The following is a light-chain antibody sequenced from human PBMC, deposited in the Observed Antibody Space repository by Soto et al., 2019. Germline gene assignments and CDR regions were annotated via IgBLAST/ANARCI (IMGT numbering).Light chain of an antibody. CDR1: QYINTR. CDR2: QTS. Sequence: EIVFTRSSATLTSFPVDRVTLSCRASQYINTRLDWYQHRPGQAPRLLISQTSSRAAGSPARFSASGTGTDFTLVISRLDPDDFAVYYCQHNGRSFGQGTRLEIK. J-gene: IGKJ5*01. CDR3: QHNGRS. V-gene: IGKV3D-11*03.